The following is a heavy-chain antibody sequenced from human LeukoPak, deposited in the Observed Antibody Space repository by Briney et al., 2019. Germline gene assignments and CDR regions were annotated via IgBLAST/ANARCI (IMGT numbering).Heavy chain of an antibody. CDR3: ASLGYCSSTSCYPDV. V-gene: IGHV4-38-2*01. Sequence: SETLSLTCAVSGHSISSAYYWGWIRQPPGKGLEWIGSVHQSGSNSYSPSLKSRVTISVDTSNNQVSLNLRFVTATDTAVYYCASLGYCSSTSCYPDVWGKGSTVTVSS. CDR1: GHSISSAYY. D-gene: IGHD2-2*01. CDR2: VHQSGSN. J-gene: IGHJ6*04.